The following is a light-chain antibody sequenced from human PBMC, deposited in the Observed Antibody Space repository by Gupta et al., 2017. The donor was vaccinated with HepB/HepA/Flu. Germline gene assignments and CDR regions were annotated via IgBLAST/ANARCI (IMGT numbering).Light chain of an antibody. CDR1: SSDVGGYKY. CDR3: ASHASGDIVL. J-gene: IGLJ2*01. V-gene: IGLV2-8*01. Sequence: QSALTQPPSASGSPGQSVTISCTGTSSDVGGYKYVSWFQHHPGRAPNLLIFEVYNRPAGVPARFSGSKSGNTASLTVSGLQPEEEADYYCASHASGDIVLFGGGTKLTVL. CDR2: EVY.